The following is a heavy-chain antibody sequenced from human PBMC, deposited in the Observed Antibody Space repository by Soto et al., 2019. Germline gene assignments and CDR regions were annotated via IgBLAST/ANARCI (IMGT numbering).Heavy chain of an antibody. CDR3: ATQFHHCGGDCYRGPYFGMDV. CDR1: GYTFTGYY. CDR2: INPYTGGT. J-gene: IGHJ6*02. V-gene: IGHV1-2*02. Sequence: GASVKVSCKASGYTFTGYYVLWVRQAPGQGPECMGWINPYTGGTNYAQKFQGRVTMTRDTSISTAYMELSKLISEDTAVYYCATQFHHCGGDCYRGPYFGMDVWGQGTTVTVSS. D-gene: IGHD2-21*02.